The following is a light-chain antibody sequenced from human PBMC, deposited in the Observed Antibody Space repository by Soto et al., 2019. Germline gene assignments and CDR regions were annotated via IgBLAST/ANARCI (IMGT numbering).Light chain of an antibody. CDR2: EGN. CDR1: SSDVGSYKF. CDR3: CSYAGPTTLYV. V-gene: IGLV2-23*01. Sequence: QSALTQPASVSGSPGQSITISCTGTSSDVGSYKFVSWYQRHPGKAPKLIIYEGNKRPSGLSNRFSGSKSGNTASLTISGLQAEDEADYFCCSYAGPTTLYVFGTGTKLTVL. J-gene: IGLJ1*01.